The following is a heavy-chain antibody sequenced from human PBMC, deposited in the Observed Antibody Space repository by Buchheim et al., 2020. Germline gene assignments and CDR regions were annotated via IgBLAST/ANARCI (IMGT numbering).Heavy chain of an antibody. CDR1: GYTFTGYY. J-gene: IGHJ4*02. Sequence: QVQLVQSGAEVKKPGASVKVSCKASGYTFTGYYMHWVRQAPGQGLEWMGWINLNSGGTNYAQKFQGRVTMTRDTSISTAYLELSRLRSDDTAVYYCASSMVRGVINPFDYWGQGTL. CDR2: INLNSGGT. D-gene: IGHD3-10*01. V-gene: IGHV1-2*02. CDR3: ASSMVRGVINPFDY.